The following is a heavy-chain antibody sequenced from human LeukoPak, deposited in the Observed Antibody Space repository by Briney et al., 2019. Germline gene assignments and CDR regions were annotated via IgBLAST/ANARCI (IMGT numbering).Heavy chain of an antibody. J-gene: IGHJ4*02. CDR2: IKGDGSEI. CDR3: AREGLPYSGDH. V-gene: IGHV3-7*01. CDR1: GFSFSTYW. Sequence: PGGSLRLSCAASGFSFSTYWMRWARQTRGKGLEWVANIKGDGSEINYVDPVKGRFTISRDNAKNSLSLQMDSLTADDTGVYYCAREGLPYSGDHWGQGTLVTVSS. D-gene: IGHD4-11*01.